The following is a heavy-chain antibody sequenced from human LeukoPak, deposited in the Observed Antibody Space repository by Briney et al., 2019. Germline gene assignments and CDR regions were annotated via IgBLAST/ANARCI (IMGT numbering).Heavy chain of an antibody. Sequence: SETLSLTCTVSGGSISSGGYYWSWIRQPPGKGLEWIGEINHSGSTNYNPSLKSRVTISVDTSKNLFSMKLSSVTAADTAVYYCARRRYGTYYYDSSGYYSDAFDIWGQGTMVTVSS. J-gene: IGHJ3*02. CDR3: ARRRYGTYYYDSSGYYSDAFDI. V-gene: IGHV4-39*01. CDR1: GGSISSGGYY. D-gene: IGHD3-22*01. CDR2: INHSGST.